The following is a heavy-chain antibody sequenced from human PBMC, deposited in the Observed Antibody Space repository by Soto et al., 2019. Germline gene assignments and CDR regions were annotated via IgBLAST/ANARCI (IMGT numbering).Heavy chain of an antibody. CDR3: AKGGIVVVPAAIGTGRAFDI. D-gene: IGHD2-2*02. V-gene: IGHV3-23*01. CDR2: ISGSGGST. Sequence: GGSLRLSCAASGLTVSSYAMSWVRQAPGKGLEWVSAISGSGGSTYYADSVKGRFTISRDNSKNTLYLQMNSLRAEDTAVYYCAKGGIVVVPAAIGTGRAFDIWGQGTMVTVSS. J-gene: IGHJ3*02. CDR1: GLTVSSYA.